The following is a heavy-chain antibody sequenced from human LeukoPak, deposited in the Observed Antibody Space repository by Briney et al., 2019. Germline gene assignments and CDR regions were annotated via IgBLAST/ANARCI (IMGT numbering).Heavy chain of an antibody. CDR3: ARIYSRGPLFDY. J-gene: IGHJ4*02. Sequence: SGPTLVNPTQTLTLTCTFSGFSLSTSGMRVSWIRQPPGKALEWLARIDWDDAEFYSTSLKTRLTISKDTSKNQVVLTMTNMDPVDTATYYCARIYSRGPLFDYWGQGTLVTVSS. CDR2: IDWDDAE. V-gene: IGHV2-70*04. D-gene: IGHD2-15*01. CDR1: GFSLSTSGMR.